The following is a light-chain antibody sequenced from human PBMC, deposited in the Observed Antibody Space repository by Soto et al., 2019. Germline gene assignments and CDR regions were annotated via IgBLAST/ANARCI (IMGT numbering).Light chain of an antibody. CDR1: SSDVGVYNY. J-gene: IGLJ1*01. Sequence: QSALTQPASVSGSPGQSITISCTGPSSDVGVYNYVSWYQQHPGKAPKLMIYDVSNRPAGVSNRFSGSKSGNTASLTISGLQAEDEADYYCSSYTSRHYVFGPGTKLTVL. V-gene: IGLV2-14*03. CDR2: DVS. CDR3: SSYTSRHYV.